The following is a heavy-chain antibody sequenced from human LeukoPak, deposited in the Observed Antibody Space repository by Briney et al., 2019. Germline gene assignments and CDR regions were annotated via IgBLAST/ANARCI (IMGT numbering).Heavy chain of an antibody. Sequence: SETLSLTCTVSGGSISSYYLSWIRQPPGKGLEWIGYIYYSGSTNYNPSLKSRVTISVDTSKNQFSLKLSSVTAADTAVYYCAREEVGYGDYLYWGQGTLVTVSS. V-gene: IGHV4-59*01. D-gene: IGHD4-17*01. CDR1: GGSISSYY. CDR2: IYYSGST. J-gene: IGHJ4*02. CDR3: AREEVGYGDYLY.